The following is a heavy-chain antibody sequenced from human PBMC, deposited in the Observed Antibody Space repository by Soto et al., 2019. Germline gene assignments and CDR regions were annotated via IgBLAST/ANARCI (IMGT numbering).Heavy chain of an antibody. D-gene: IGHD2-21*01. J-gene: IGHJ4*02. V-gene: IGHV3-48*02. CDR3: ARGLGWRRGPFDF. Sequence: GGSLRLSCAASGFTFSSYSMNWVRQAPGKGLEWLSYISSSSNTIFYADSVKGRFTISRDSANSSLYLQLNSLRDDDTAVYFCARGLGWRRGPFDFWGQGTPVTVSS. CDR2: ISSSSNTI. CDR1: GFTFSSYS.